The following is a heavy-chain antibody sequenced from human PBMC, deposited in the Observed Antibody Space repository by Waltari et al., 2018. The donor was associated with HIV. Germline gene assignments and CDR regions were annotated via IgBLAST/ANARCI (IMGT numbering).Heavy chain of an antibody. V-gene: IGHV4-38-2*02. J-gene: IGHJ4*02. D-gene: IGHD6-13*01. Sequence: QVQLQESGPGLVKPSETLSLPCSVSGYSLSSGYYWGWIRQPPGKGLEWIGSISHSGSTYYNPSLKSRVTISVDTSKNQFSLILNSVTAADTAVYYCARDQGLAAAGDYWGQGTLVTVSS. CDR3: ARDQGLAAAGDY. CDR2: ISHSGST. CDR1: GYSLSSGYY.